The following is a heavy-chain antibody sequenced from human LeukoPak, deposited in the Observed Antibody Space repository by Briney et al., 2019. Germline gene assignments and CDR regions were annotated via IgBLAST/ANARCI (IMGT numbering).Heavy chain of an antibody. D-gene: IGHD2-2*01. J-gene: IGHJ5*02. CDR1: GGSISSGGYY. CDR2: IYYSGST. Sequence: SGTLSLTCTVSGGSISSGGYYWSWTRQHPGKGLEWIGYIYYSGSTYYNPSLKSRVTISVDTSKNQFSLKLSSVTAADTAVYYCARKIVVVPAAMRFDPWGQGTLVTVSS. CDR3: ARKIVVVPAAMRFDP. V-gene: IGHV4-31*03.